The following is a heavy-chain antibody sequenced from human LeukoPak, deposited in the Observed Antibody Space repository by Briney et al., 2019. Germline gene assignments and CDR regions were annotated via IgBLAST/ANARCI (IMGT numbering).Heavy chain of an antibody. J-gene: IGHJ3*02. V-gene: IGHV4-34*01. CDR1: GGSFSGYC. CDR2: INHSGST. CDR3: ARGRTFTVTTVRNDAFDI. D-gene: IGHD4-11*01. Sequence: SETLSLTCAVYGGSFSGYCWSWIRQPPGKGLEWIGEINHSGSTNYNPSLKSRVTISVDTSKNQFSLKLSSVTAADTAVYYCARGRTFTVTTVRNDAFDIWGQGTMVTVSS.